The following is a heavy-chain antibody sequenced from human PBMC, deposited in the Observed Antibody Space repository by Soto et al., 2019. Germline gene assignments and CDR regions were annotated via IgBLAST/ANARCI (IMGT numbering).Heavy chain of an antibody. CDR1: GFTFSSYA. CDR3: ATWSPKHVYFDY. V-gene: IGHV3-23*01. D-gene: IGHD1-1*01. J-gene: IGHJ4*02. Sequence: GGSLRLSCAASGFTFSSYAMIWVRQAPGKGLEWVSAISGSGGSTYYADSVKGRFTISRDNSKNTLYLQMNSLRAEDTAVYYCATWSPKHVYFDYWGQGTLVTVSS. CDR2: ISGSGGST.